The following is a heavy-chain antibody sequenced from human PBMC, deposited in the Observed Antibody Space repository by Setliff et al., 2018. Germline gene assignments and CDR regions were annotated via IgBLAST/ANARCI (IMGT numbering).Heavy chain of an antibody. J-gene: IGHJ4*02. CDR2: IYYRGDT. V-gene: IGHV4-39*01. Sequence: SETLSLTCTVSGASLSSGTYYWGWIRQPPGKGLEWIGRIYYRGDTYYNASLKGRLIISVDTAQNQFSLRLTSVTAADTAVYYCARTGTYRYFDYWGQGALVTVSS. D-gene: IGHD1-1*01. CDR1: GASLSSGTYY. CDR3: ARTGTYRYFDY.